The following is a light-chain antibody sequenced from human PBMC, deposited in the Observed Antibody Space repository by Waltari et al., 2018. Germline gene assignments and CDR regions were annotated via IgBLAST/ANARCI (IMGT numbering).Light chain of an antibody. V-gene: IGKV1-6*01. J-gene: IGKJ4*01. CDR2: SAS. CDR3: LQDYDYPLI. Sequence: AIQMTQSPSSLSASVGERVTLTCRASQVIETDLGWYQQKPGKAPNLLIHSASTLQGGVPSRFSGSGSGTDFTLTINGLQPEDFATYYCLQDYDYPLIFGGGTKVEIK. CDR1: QVIETD.